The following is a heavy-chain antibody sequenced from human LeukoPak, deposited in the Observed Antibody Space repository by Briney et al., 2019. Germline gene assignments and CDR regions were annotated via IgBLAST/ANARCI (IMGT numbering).Heavy chain of an antibody. CDR2: ISAYNGNT. CDR1: GGTFSSYA. Sequence: ASVKVSCKASGGTFSSYAISWVRQAPGQGLEWMGWISAYNGNTNYAQKLQGRVTMTTDTSTSTAYMELRSLRSDDTAVYYCARDLSGYYDYWGQGTLVTVSS. J-gene: IGHJ4*02. V-gene: IGHV1-18*01. CDR3: ARDLSGYYDY. D-gene: IGHD3-22*01.